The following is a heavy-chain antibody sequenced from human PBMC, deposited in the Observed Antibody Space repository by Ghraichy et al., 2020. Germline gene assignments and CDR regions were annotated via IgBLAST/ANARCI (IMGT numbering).Heavy chain of an antibody. CDR3: ARWSVGLRFGELVAFDI. Sequence: SETLSLTCTVSGGSISSYYWSWIRQPPGKGLEWIGYIYYSGSTNYNPSLKSRVTISVDTSKNQFSLKLSSVTAADTAVYYCARWSVGLRFGELVAFDIWGQGTMVTVSS. D-gene: IGHD3-10*01. CDR1: GGSISSYY. V-gene: IGHV4-59*01. J-gene: IGHJ3*02. CDR2: IYYSGST.